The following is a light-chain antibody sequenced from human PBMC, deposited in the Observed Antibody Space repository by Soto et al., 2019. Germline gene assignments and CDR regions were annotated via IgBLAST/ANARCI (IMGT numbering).Light chain of an antibody. Sequence: DIQMTQSPSSLSASVGDRVTITCRASQSIRSYLNWYQQKPGKAPKLLIYDASSLESGVPSRFSGSGSGTDFTLTISSLEPEDFAVYYCQQHSSWPLTFGGGTKVDI. J-gene: IGKJ4*01. CDR1: QSIRSY. CDR3: QQHSSWPLT. CDR2: DAS. V-gene: IGKV1-39*01.